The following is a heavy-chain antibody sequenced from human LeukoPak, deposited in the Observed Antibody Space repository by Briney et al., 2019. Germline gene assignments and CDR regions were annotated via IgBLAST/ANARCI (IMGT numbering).Heavy chain of an antibody. J-gene: IGHJ4*02. D-gene: IGHD6-19*01. Sequence: GGSLRLSCVGSGFTFRSHAMSWVRQAPEKGLEFVSGIYENGGTTYYADSVKGRFSISRDNSKNTLYLQMNSLRAEDTAVYYCAKDLLSGVSIAVAGTIDYWGQGTLVTVSS. V-gene: IGHV3-23*01. CDR1: GFTFRSHA. CDR2: IYENGGTT. CDR3: AKDLLSGVSIAVAGTIDY.